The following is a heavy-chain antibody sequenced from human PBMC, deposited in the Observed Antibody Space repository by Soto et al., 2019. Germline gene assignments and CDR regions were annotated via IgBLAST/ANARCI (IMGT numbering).Heavy chain of an antibody. CDR3: AKGYAYFDY. CDR2: ISASSSSS. D-gene: IGHD2-15*01. V-gene: IGHV3-23*01. J-gene: IGHJ4*02. CDR1: GFSFSSYA. Sequence: GGSLRLSCAASGFSFSSYAMGWVHQAPGKGLEWVSTISASSSSSYHPDSVKGRFAISRDNSKNTLYLQMNSLRAEDTAVYYCAKGYAYFDYWGLGTLVTVSS.